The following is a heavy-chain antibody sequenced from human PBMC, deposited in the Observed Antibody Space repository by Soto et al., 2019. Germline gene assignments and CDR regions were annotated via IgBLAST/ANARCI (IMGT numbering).Heavy chain of an antibody. Sequence: PGESLKISCKGSGYSFTSYWIGWVHQMPGKGLEWMGIIYPGDSHTRYSPSFQGQVTISADKSINTAYLQWSSLKASDTAMYYCARRHYDSGSYRDDAFDIWGQGTMVTVS. J-gene: IGHJ3*02. CDR3: ARRHYDSGSYRDDAFDI. CDR1: GYSFTSYW. CDR2: IYPGDSHT. D-gene: IGHD3-10*01. V-gene: IGHV5-51*07.